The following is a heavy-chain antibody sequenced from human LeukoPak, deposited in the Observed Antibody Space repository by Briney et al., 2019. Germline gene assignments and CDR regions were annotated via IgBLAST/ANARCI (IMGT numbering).Heavy chain of an antibody. CDR3: ASTYYDFWSGYRRGDFDY. CDR1: GGSISSYY. D-gene: IGHD3-3*01. J-gene: IGHJ4*02. CDR2: IYTSGST. V-gene: IGHV4-4*07. Sequence: SETLSLTCTVSGGSISSYYWSWLRQPAGQGLEWIGRIYTSGSTNYNPSLKSRVTMSVDTSKNQFSLKLSSVTAADTAVYYCASTYYDFWSGYRRGDFDYWGQGTLVTVSS.